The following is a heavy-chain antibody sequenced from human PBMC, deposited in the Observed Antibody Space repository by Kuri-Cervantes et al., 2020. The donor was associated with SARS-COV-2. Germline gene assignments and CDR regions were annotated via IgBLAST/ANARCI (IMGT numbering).Heavy chain of an antibody. J-gene: IGHJ6*03. V-gene: IGHV2-70*11. CDR2: IDWDDDK. D-gene: IGHD3-10*02. CDR3: ARDCSCSGRYNSLYYYYYLDV. CDR1: GYSLSTSGMC. Sequence: SGPTLVKPTQTLTMTCTFSGYSLSTSGMCGSWIRQPPGKALEWLARIDWDDDKYYTTSLKTRLTISKNTSKNQVVLTLNNKNPVDTATYYCARDCSCSGRYNSLYYYYYLDVWGKGTTVTVSS.